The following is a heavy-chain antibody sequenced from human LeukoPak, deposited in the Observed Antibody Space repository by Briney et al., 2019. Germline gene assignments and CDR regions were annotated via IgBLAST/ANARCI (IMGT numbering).Heavy chain of an antibody. CDR2: MNPNSGNT. J-gene: IGHJ4*02. CDR3: ARGRGGNWYYDTSGGFDF. D-gene: IGHD3-22*01. Sequence: EASVKVSCKASGYTFTSYDINWVRQATGQGLEWMGWMNPNSGNTVYAQKFQGRVTITRNTSISTAYMELSSLRFEDTAVYYCARGRGGNWYYDTSGGFDFWGQGTLVTVSS. V-gene: IGHV1-8*01. CDR1: GYTFTSYD.